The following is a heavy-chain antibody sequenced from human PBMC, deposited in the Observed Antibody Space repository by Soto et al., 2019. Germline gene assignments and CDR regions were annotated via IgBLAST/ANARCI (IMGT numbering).Heavy chain of an antibody. CDR1: GGSFSGYY. D-gene: IGHD2-15*01. V-gene: IGHV4-34*01. Sequence: SETLSLTCAVYGGSFSGYYWGWIRQPPGKGLEWIGEINHSGSTNYNPSLKSRVTISVDTSRNQFSLRLSAVTAADTAVYYCASDPAVGYCSGGSCRHDAFDIWGQGTMVTVSS. CDR2: INHSGST. CDR3: ASDPAVGYCSGGSCRHDAFDI. J-gene: IGHJ3*02.